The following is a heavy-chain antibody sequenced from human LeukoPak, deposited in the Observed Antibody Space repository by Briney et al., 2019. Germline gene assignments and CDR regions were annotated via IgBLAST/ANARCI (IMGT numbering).Heavy chain of an antibody. CDR2: IKQGGSER. CDR1: GFTFSNFW. V-gene: IGHV3-7*05. J-gene: IGHJ4*02. D-gene: IGHD2-15*01. CDR3: ARELQQHFDY. Sequence: GGSLRLSCAASGFTFSNFWMNWVRQAPGKGLEWVANIKQGGSERYYVDSVKGRFTISRDDAKNSLYLQMNSLGPEDTAVYYCARELQQHFDYWGQGTLLTVSS.